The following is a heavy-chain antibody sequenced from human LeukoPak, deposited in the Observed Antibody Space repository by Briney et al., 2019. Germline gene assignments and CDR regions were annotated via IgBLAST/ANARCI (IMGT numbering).Heavy chain of an antibody. D-gene: IGHD2-2*01. CDR2: IWYDGSNK. CDR1: GFTFSSYG. Sequence: GRSLRLSCAASGFTFSSYGMHWVRQAPGKGLEWVAVIWYDGSNKYYADSAKGRFTISRDNSKNTLYLQMNSLRAEDTAVYYCARSPVGYCSSTSCYEFEYWGQGTLVTVSS. CDR3: ARSPVGYCSSTSCYEFEY. J-gene: IGHJ4*02. V-gene: IGHV3-33*01.